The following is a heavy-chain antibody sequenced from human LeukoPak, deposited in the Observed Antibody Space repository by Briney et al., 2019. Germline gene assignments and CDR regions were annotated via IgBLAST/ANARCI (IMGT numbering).Heavy chain of an antibody. J-gene: IGHJ3*02. V-gene: IGHV3-23*01. Sequence: GGSLRLSCAASGFTFSSYAMTWVRQAPGKGLEYVSAITGLADNVNYADSVKGRFTISRDNSRNTLHLQMNSLRAEDTAVYYCAKLGSGGVFDIWGQGTMVTVSS. CDR1: GFTFSSYA. CDR2: ITGLADNV. D-gene: IGHD3-3*01. CDR3: AKLGSGGVFDI.